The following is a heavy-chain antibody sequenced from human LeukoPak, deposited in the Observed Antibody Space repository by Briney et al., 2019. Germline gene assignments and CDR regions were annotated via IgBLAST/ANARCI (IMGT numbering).Heavy chain of an antibody. D-gene: IGHD6-13*01. CDR3: ASGYSSSWKVDYYFDY. CDR2: IIPISGTA. CDR1: GGTFSSYA. Sequence: SVKVSCKASGGTFSSYAISWVRQAPGQGLEWMGGIIPISGTANYAQKFQGRVTITADESTSTAYMELSSLRSEDTAVYYCASGYSSSWKVDYYFDYWGQGTLVTVSS. J-gene: IGHJ4*02. V-gene: IGHV1-69*01.